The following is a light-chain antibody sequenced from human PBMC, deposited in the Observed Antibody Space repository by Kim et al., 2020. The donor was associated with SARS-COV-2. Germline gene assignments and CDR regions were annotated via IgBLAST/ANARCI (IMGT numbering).Light chain of an antibody. V-gene: IGKV3-15*01. CDR3: QQYAKWPRT. Sequence: EIVMTQSPASLSVSPGERATLSCRASQSVSSKLAWYQQKPGQAPRLLIHGASTRATGIPARFGGSGSGTDFTLTITSLQSEDFAVYYCQQYAKWPRTFGQGTKLEI. CDR2: GAS. CDR1: QSVSSK. J-gene: IGKJ2*01.